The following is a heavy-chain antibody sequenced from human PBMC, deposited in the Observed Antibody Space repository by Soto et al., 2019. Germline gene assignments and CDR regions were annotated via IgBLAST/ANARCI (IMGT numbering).Heavy chain of an antibody. D-gene: IGHD3-3*01. CDR3: ARAHYDFWSGAISLYYGMDV. V-gene: IGHV4-59*13. Sequence: SETLSLTCTVSGGSISSYYWSWIRQPPENGLEWIVYIYYSGSTNYNPSLKSRVTISVDTSKNQFSLKLSSVTAADTAVYYCARAHYDFWSGAISLYYGMDVWGQGTTVTVSS. CDR1: GGSISSYY. J-gene: IGHJ6*02. CDR2: IYYSGST.